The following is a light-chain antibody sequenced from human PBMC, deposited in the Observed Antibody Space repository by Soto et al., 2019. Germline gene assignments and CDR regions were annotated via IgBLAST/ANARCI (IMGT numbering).Light chain of an antibody. V-gene: IGLV2-11*01. Sequence: QSALTQPRSVSGSPGQSVTISCTGTSSDVGGYNYVSWYQQHPGKAPKLMIDDVSKRPSGVPDRFSGSKSGNTASLTISGLQSEDEADYYCCSSAGSYTSVFGGGTKLNVL. CDR2: DVS. CDR3: CSSAGSYTSV. CDR1: SSDVGGYNY. J-gene: IGLJ3*02.